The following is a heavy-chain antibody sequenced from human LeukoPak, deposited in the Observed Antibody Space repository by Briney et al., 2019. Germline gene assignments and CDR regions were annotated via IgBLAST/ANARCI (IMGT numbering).Heavy chain of an antibody. Sequence: SETLSLTCAVYGGSFSGYYWSWIRQPPGKGLEWIGEINHSGSTNYNPSLKSRVTISVDTSKNQFSLKLSSVTAADTAVYYCARSGGVARYSYGQTMGDYWGQGTLVTVSS. CDR1: GGSFSGYY. D-gene: IGHD5-18*01. J-gene: IGHJ4*02. CDR2: INHSGST. V-gene: IGHV4-34*01. CDR3: ARSGGVARYSYGQTMGDY.